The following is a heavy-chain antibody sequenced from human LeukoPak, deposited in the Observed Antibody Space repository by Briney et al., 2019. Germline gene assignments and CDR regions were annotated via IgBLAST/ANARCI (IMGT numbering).Heavy chain of an antibody. CDR3: ARGYSSYYPDAFDI. J-gene: IGHJ3*02. CDR2: MSFSGSTI. CDR1: GFTFSSYE. D-gene: IGHD5-12*01. V-gene: IGHV3-48*03. Sequence: PVGSLRLSCVASGFTFSSYEMNWVRQAPGRGLEWVSYMSFSGSTIYYADSVTGRFTISRDNAKNSLYLQMNSLRAEDTAVYYCARGYSSYYPDAFDIWGQGTMVTVSS.